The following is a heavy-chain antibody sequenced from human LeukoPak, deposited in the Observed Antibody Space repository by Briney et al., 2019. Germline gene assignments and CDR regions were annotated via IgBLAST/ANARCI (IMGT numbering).Heavy chain of an antibody. Sequence: SETLSLTCIVSGGSISSGGYYWSWIRQHPGKGLEWIGYIYYSGSTYYNPSLKSRVTISVDTSKNQFSLKLSSVTAADTAVYYCARSGGWYRSGTFDYWGQGTLVTVSS. V-gene: IGHV4-31*03. CDR3: ARSGGWYRSGTFDY. J-gene: IGHJ4*02. CDR1: GGSISSGGYY. D-gene: IGHD6-19*01. CDR2: IYYSGST.